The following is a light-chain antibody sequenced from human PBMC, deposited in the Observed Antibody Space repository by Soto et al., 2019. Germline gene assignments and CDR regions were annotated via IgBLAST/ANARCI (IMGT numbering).Light chain of an antibody. V-gene: IGLV2-14*01. Sequence: QSVLTQPASVSGSPGQSITIPCTGTSRDVGGYNYVSWYQRHPGKAPKLMIYDVRNRPSGVSNRFSGSKSVNTASLTISGLQAEDEADYYCSSYTTISTYVFGTGTKVTVL. CDR1: SRDVGGYNY. CDR2: DVR. J-gene: IGLJ1*01. CDR3: SSYTTISTYV.